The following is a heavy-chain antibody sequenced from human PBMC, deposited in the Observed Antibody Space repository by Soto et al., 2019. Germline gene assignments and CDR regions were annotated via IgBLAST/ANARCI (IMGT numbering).Heavy chain of an antibody. CDR3: ADSSSWSMGFDY. J-gene: IGHJ4*02. D-gene: IGHD6-13*01. CDR1: GVCISISNW. Sequence: ESLTVTCTVCGVCISISNWGSWVRQPPGKGLEWIGEIYHSGSTNYNPSLKSRVTISVDNSKNQLSLKLSSVTAADTAVYYCADSSSWSMGFDYWGQGTLVTVYS. V-gene: IGHV4-4*02. CDR2: IYHSGST.